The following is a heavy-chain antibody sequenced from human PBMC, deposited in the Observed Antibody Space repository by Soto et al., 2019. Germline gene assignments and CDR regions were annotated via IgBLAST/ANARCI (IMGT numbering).Heavy chain of an antibody. CDR2: MQPGSGRT. V-gene: IGHV1-8*01. D-gene: IGHD1-26*01. CDR1: GYSFTSLD. CDR3: ARGVTAGVDY. Sequence: QVQLVQSGAEVREPGASVKVSCKASGYSFTSLDINRVRQTTGQGLEWMGWMQPGSGRTGYAQKFQGRVTMTRETAKNTADMELSSRAPDDPAFEYGARGVTAGVDYWGQGTLVTVSA. J-gene: IGHJ4*02.